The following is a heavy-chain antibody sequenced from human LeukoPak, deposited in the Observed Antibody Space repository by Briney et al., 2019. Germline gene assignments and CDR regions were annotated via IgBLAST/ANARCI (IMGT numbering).Heavy chain of an antibody. D-gene: IGHD3/OR15-3a*01. V-gene: IGHV4-59*08. CDR3: ARQTGSGLFILP. CDR1: GGSLRNYY. Sequence: SETLSLSCTVSGGSLRNYYWSWIRQPPGKGLEWIGYMYYRGRTNYNPSLKSRVTISVDTSKNQFSLKLTSVTAADTAVYYCARQTGSGLFILPGGQGTLVTVSS. J-gene: IGHJ4*02. CDR2: MYYRGRT.